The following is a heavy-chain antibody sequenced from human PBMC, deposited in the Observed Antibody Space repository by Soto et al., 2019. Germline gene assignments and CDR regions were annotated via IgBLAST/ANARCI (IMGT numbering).Heavy chain of an antibody. Sequence: QVQLQQWGAGLLKPSETLSLTCAVYGGSFSGYYWSWIRQPPGKGLEWIGEINHSGSTNYNPSLKSRVTISVDTSKNQFSLKLSSVTAADTAVYSCASWGSLGYWGQGTLVTVSS. D-gene: IGHD7-27*01. J-gene: IGHJ4*02. CDR2: INHSGST. CDR1: GGSFSGYY. V-gene: IGHV4-34*01. CDR3: ASWGSLGY.